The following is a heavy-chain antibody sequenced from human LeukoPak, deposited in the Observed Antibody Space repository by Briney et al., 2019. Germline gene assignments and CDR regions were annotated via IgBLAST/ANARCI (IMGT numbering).Heavy chain of an antibody. D-gene: IGHD5-24*01. J-gene: IGHJ4*02. V-gene: IGHV3-23*01. CDR1: GFTFSTYA. CDR2: FSGSGGST. Sequence: GGSLRLACAASGFTFSTYAMSWVRQAPGKGLEWVSAFSGSGGSTYYADSVKGRVTISRDNSKNTLYLQMNSLRAEDTAVYYCARSGYNRFDYWGQGTLVTVPS. CDR3: ARSGYNRFDY.